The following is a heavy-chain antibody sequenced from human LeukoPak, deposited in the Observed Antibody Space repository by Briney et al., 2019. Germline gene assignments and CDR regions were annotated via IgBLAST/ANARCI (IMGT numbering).Heavy chain of an antibody. J-gene: IGHJ4*02. CDR3: AKEGFRAGYCSGGSCYWFDF. CDR1: GFTFSRFG. Sequence: GGSLRLSWAAAGFTFSRFGMHWVRQAPGKGLEWVAVISFDGSNKYYTDSVKGRFTISRDNSKNTLYLQMNSLRGEDTAVYYCAKEGFRAGYCSGGSCYWFDFWGQGTLVTVSS. D-gene: IGHD2-15*01. CDR2: ISFDGSNK. V-gene: IGHV3-30*18.